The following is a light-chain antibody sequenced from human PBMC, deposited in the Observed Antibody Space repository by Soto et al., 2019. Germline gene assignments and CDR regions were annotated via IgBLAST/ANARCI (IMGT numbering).Light chain of an antibody. CDR2: AAS. CDR1: ESINRH. Sequence: DIQMTQSPSSLSASVGDRVTITCRASESINRHLNWYQQQPGKAPKLLIYAASSSQNGVPSRFTGGGSGTDFTLIITNLQPEDFATYYCQQSYTALSITFGQGTRLEIK. V-gene: IGKV1-39*01. J-gene: IGKJ5*01. CDR3: QQSYTALSIT.